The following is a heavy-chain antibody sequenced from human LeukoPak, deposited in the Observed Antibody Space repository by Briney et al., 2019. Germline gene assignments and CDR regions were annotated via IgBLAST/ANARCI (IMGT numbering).Heavy chain of an antibody. V-gene: IGHV3-30-3*01. Sequence: PGGSLRLSCAASGFTFSSYAMHWVRQAPGKGLEWVAVISYDGSNKYYADSVKGRFTISRDNSKNTLYLQMNSLRAEDTAVYYCANGYPLEIDYWGQGTLVTVSS. CDR2: ISYDGSNK. D-gene: IGHD5-18*01. CDR3: ANGYPLEIDY. J-gene: IGHJ4*02. CDR1: GFTFSSYA.